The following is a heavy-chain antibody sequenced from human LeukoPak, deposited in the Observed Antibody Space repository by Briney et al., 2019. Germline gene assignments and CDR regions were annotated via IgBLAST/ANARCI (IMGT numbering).Heavy chain of an antibody. CDR1: GYTFTSYG. Sequence: SVKVSCKASGYTFTSYGISWVRQAPGQGLEWMGGIIPIFGTANYAQKFQGRVTITADESTSTAYMELSSLRSEDTAVYYCARDLAMVRGARYRPYNWFDPWGQGTLVTVSS. CDR2: IIPIFGTA. CDR3: ARDLAMVRGARYRPYNWFDP. V-gene: IGHV1-69*13. J-gene: IGHJ5*02. D-gene: IGHD3-10*01.